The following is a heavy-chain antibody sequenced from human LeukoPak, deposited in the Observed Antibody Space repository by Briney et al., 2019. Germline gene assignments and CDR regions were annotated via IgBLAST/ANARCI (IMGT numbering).Heavy chain of an antibody. CDR3: ASGSSSYYYPFDY. V-gene: IGHV4-38-2*02. D-gene: IGHD3-22*01. CDR1: GYSISSGYY. J-gene: IGHJ4*02. CDR2: IYYSGST. Sequence: PSETLSLTCTVSGYSISSGYYWGWIRQPPGKGLEWIGSIYYSGSTYYNPSLKSRVTISVDTSKNQFSLKLSSVTAADTAVYYCASGSSSYYYPFDYWGQGTLVTVSS.